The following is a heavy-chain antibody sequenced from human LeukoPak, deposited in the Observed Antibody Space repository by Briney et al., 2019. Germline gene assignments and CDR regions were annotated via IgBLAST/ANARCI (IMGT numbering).Heavy chain of an antibody. CDR1: GFTFSSYG. CDR2: LWYDGSNK. Sequence: PGRSLRLSCAASGFTFSSYGMHWVRQAPGKGLEWVAVLWYDGSNKYYADSVKGRFTISRDNSRNTLYLQMNSLRAEDTAVYYCAREYYYGSGSYYDYWGQGTLVTVSS. J-gene: IGHJ4*01. V-gene: IGHV3-33*01. D-gene: IGHD3-10*01. CDR3: AREYYYGSGSYYDY.